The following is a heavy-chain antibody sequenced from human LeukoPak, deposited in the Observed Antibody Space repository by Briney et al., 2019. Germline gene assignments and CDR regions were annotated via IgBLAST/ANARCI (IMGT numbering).Heavy chain of an antibody. CDR3: ARGPGGGSGSSIHFDY. CDR1: GGSISSSNW. Sequence: SETLSLTCAVSGGSISSSNWWSWVRQPPGKGLEWIGEIYHSGSTNYNPSLKSRVTISVDKSKNQFSLKLSSVTAADTAVYYCARGPGGGSGSSIHFDYWGQGTLVTVSS. CDR2: IYHSGST. V-gene: IGHV4-4*02. D-gene: IGHD3-10*01. J-gene: IGHJ4*02.